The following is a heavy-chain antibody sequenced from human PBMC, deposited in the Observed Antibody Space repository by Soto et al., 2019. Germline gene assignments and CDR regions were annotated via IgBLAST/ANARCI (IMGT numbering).Heavy chain of an antibody. J-gene: IGHJ4*02. CDR1: GGSISGSY. CDR3: ARSVAVPGAHIDY. V-gene: IGHV4-59*01. Sequence: QVQLQESGPGLVKPSETLSLTCSVSGGSISGSYWSWIRQSPGKGLEWLGYVYYTGSTNYSPSLRRRVSISVDTSKNEFSLRPSSVTAADTAVYFCARSVAVPGAHIDYWGQGTQVTVSS. CDR2: VYYTGST. D-gene: IGHD6-19*01.